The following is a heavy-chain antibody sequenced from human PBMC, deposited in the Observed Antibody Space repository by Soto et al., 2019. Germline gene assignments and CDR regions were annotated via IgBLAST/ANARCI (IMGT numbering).Heavy chain of an antibody. D-gene: IGHD3-10*01. V-gene: IGHV4-31*03. CDR1: GGSITSGGYY. CDR2: IYYSGTA. Sequence: QVQLQESGPGLVKPSQTLSLTCTVSGGSITSGGYYWNWIRQHPGKGLEWIGYIYYSGTASYNPSLKSRLTISVDTSKNRFSLKLSSVTAADTAVYFCARDGGYGSGSYRFDYWGQGALVTVSS. J-gene: IGHJ4*02. CDR3: ARDGGYGSGSYRFDY.